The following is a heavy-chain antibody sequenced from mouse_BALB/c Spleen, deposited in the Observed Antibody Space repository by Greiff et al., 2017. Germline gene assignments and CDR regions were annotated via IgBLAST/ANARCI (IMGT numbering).Heavy chain of an antibody. CDR3: ARDYYYYAMDY. J-gene: IGHJ4*01. D-gene: IGHD1-1*01. Sequence: EVQGVESGGGLVKPGGSLKLSCAASGFTFSSYAMSWVRQSPEKRLEWVAEISSGGSYTYYPDTVTGRFTISRDNAKNTLYLEMSSLRSEDTAMYYCARDYYYYAMDYWGQGTSVTVSS. CDR1: GFTFSSYA. CDR2: ISSGGSYT. V-gene: IGHV5-9-4*01.